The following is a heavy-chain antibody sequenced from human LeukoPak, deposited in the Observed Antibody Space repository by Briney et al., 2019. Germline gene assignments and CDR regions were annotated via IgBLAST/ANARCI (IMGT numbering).Heavy chain of an antibody. D-gene: IGHD1-14*01. CDR1: GFTFGSYR. CDR3: ARARIDY. CDR2: IKEDGGGK. Sequence: PGGSLRVSCAASGFTFGSYRMTGVRQAPGKGREWVATIKEDGGGKYYVDSLRGRFTISRENAKNSLYLQMTSLTVEDTAVYYCARARIDYWGQGTLVIVSS. J-gene: IGHJ4*02. V-gene: IGHV3-7*04.